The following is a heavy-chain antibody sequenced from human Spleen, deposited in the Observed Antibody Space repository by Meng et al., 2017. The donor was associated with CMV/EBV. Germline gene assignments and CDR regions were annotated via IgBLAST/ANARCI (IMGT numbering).Heavy chain of an antibody. D-gene: IGHD3-10*01. CDR1: GGSFSGYY. V-gene: IGHV4-34*01. CDR3: ARDRSLWFGESPHDSFAV. J-gene: IGHJ3*01. Sequence: SDTLSLTCAVYGGSFSGYYWSWIRQPPGKGLEWIGEINHSGSTNYNPSLKSRVTISIDTSKNQFSLKLTSVTVADTAVYFCARDRSLWFGESPHDSFAVWGQGTLVTVSS. CDR2: INHSGST.